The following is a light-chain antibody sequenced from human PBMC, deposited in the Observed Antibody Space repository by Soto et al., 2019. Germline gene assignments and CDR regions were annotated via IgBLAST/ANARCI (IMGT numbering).Light chain of an antibody. CDR1: SSDVGDYKY. CDR2: HVS. Sequence: QSALTQPASVSGSPGQSISISCTGTSSDVGDYKYVSWYQQQPGKAPKLIIYHVSDRPSGVSNRFSGSKSGNTASLTISGPQAQGGAVYNCLSYRTSSPLVFGGGTQLTAL. CDR3: LSYRTSSPLV. J-gene: IGLJ7*02. V-gene: IGLV2-14*03.